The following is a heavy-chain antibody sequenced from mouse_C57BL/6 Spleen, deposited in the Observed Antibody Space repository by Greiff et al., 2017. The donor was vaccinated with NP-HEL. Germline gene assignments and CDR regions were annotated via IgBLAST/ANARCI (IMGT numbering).Heavy chain of an antibody. CDR1: GYTFTSYW. Sequence: QVQLQQPGAELVRPGSSVKLSCKASGYTFTSYWMHWVKQRPIQGLEWIGNIDPSDSETHYNQKFKDKATLTVDKSSSTAYMQLSSLTSEDSAVYYCARWGTTVVASYWYFDVWGTGTTVTVSS. CDR2: IDPSDSET. CDR3: ARWGTTVVASYWYFDV. J-gene: IGHJ1*03. V-gene: IGHV1-52*01. D-gene: IGHD1-1*01.